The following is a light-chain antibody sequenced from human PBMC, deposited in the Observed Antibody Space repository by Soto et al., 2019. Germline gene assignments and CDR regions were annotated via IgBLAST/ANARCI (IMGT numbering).Light chain of an antibody. V-gene: IGLV2-23*01. CDR2: EGS. J-gene: IGLJ2*01. CDR3: CSFALGSTLI. Sequence: QSALTQPASVSGSPGQSITISCTGTSSDVGSYNLVSWYQQYPDKAPKLITYEGSKRPSGVSNRFSGSKSGNTASLTISGLQAEDEADYYCCSFALGSTLIFGGGTKLTVL. CDR1: SSDVGSYNL.